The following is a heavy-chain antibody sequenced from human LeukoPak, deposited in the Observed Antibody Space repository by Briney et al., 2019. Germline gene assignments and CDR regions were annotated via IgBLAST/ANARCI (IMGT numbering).Heavy chain of an antibody. CDR3: ARRDGTSYAFDI. CDR2: IFPGDSDT. D-gene: IGHD1-26*01. Sequence: GESLKISCKVSGYSFTSYWIGWVRQMPGKGLEWMGIIFPGDSDTRYSPSFQGQVTVSADKSVTTAYLQWSSLKASDTAMYYCARRDGTSYAFDIWGQGTMVTVSS. J-gene: IGHJ3*02. V-gene: IGHV5-51*01. CDR1: GYSFTSYW.